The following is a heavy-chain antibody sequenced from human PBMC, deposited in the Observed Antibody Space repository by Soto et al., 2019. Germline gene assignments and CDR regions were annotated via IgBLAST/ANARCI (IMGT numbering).Heavy chain of an antibody. CDR1: GGTFSSYA. CDR2: IIPIFGTA. CDR3: ASRNTSDYYDTSGYHTLYYYYGMDV. J-gene: IGHJ6*02. V-gene: IGHV1-69*06. D-gene: IGHD3-22*01. Sequence: SVKVSCKASGGTFSSYAISWVRQAPGQGLEWMGGIIPIFGTANYAQKFQGRVTITADKSTSTAYMELSSLRSEDTAVYYCASRNTSDYYDTSGYHTLYYYYGMDVWGQGTTVTVYS.